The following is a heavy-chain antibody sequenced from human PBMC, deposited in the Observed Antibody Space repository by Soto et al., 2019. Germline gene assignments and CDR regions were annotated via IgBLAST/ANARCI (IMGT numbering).Heavy chain of an antibody. CDR1: GFTFSSYA. Sequence: GGSLRLSCAASGFTFSSYAMSWVRQAPGKGLEWVSAISGSGGSTYYADSVKGRFTISRDNSKNTLYLQMNSLRAEDTAVYYCAKSLQRYYYYYMDVWGKGTTVTVSS. J-gene: IGHJ6*03. CDR3: AKSLQRYYYYYMDV. V-gene: IGHV3-23*01. D-gene: IGHD1-1*01. CDR2: ISGSGGST.